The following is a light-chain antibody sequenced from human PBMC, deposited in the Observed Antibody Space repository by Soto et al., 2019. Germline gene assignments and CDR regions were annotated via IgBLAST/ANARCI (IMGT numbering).Light chain of an antibody. V-gene: IGLV2-11*01. CDR1: SSDVGGYNY. CDR3: CSYAGRYTYV. CDR2: DVS. Sequence: QSVLTQPRSVTGAPAQTVTISCTRGSSDVGGYNYVSWYQQHPGKAPKLMVYDVSKRPSGVPDRFSGSKSGNTASLTISGLQTEDEADYYCCSYAGRYTYVFGTGTKVTV. J-gene: IGLJ1*01.